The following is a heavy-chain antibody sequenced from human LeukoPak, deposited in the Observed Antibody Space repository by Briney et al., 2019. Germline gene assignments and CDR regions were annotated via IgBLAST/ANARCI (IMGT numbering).Heavy chain of an antibody. CDR1: GFTFSSYS. D-gene: IGHD2-21*01. CDR3: ARESPSYCCCDCYLS. J-gene: IGHJ4*02. CDR2: ISSSSSTI. Sequence: GGSLRLSCAASGFTFSSYSMNWVRQALGKGVEWVSYISSSSSTIYYADSVKGRFTISRDNAKNSLYLQMNSLRAEDTAVYYCARESPSYCCCDCYLSWGQGTLVTVSS. V-gene: IGHV3-48*01.